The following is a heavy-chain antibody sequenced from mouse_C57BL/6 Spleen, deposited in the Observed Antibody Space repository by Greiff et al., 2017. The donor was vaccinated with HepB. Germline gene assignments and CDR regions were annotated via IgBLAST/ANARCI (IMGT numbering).Heavy chain of an antibody. CDR1: GYSITSGYY. CDR3: ARGTGTGGYFDY. J-gene: IGHJ2*01. V-gene: IGHV3-6*01. D-gene: IGHD4-1*01. CDR2: ISYDGSN. Sequence: VQLQQSGPGLVKPSQSLSLTCSVTGYSITSGYYWNWIRQFPGNKLEWMGYISYDGSNNYNPSLKNRISITRDTSKNQFFLKLNSVTTEDTATYYCARGTGTGGYFDYWGQGTTLTVSS.